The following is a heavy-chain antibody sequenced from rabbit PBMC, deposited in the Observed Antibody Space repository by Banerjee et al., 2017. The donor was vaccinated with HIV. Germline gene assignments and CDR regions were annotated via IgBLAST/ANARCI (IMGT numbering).Heavy chain of an antibody. CDR3: ARDPAGGGNYYTL. CDR2: INTSSGNT. J-gene: IGHJ6*01. V-gene: IGHV1S45*01. Sequence: QEQLEESGGDLVKPEGSLTLTCTASAFSFSNKYVMCWVRQAPGKGLEWIACINTSSGNTVYATWAKGRFTISRTSSTTVALKMTSLTAADTATYFCARDPAGGGNYYTLWGPGTLVTVS. D-gene: IGHD8-1*01. CDR1: AFSFSNKYV.